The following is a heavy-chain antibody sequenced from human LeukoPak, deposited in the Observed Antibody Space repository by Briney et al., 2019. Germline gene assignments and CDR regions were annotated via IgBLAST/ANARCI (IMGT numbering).Heavy chain of an antibody. CDR2: MNPNSGNT. Sequence: ASVKVSCKASGYTFTSHDINWVRQATGRGLEWMGWMNPNSGNTGYAQKFQGRVTMTRNTSISTAYMELSSLRSEDTAVYYCARGTVVPAAIDYWGQGTLVTVSS. J-gene: IGHJ4*02. V-gene: IGHV1-8*01. D-gene: IGHD2-2*01. CDR1: GYTFTSHD. CDR3: ARGTVVPAAIDY.